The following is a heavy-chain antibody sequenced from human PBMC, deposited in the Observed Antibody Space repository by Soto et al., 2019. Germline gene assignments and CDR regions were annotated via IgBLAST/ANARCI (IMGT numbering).Heavy chain of an antibody. Sequence: SETLSLTCTVSGGSISSYYWSWIRQPPGKGLEWIGYIYYSGSTNYNPSLKSRVTISVDTSKNQFSLKLSSVTAADTAVYYCARTDYSSSWYWYFDLWGRGTLVTVSS. CDR3: ARTDYSSSWYWYFDL. D-gene: IGHD6-13*01. CDR1: GGSISSYY. CDR2: IYYSGST. J-gene: IGHJ2*01. V-gene: IGHV4-59*01.